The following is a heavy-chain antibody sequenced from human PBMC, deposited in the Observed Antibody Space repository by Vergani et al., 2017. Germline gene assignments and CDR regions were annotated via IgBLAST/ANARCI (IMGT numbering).Heavy chain of an antibody. CDR3: ARGGSGWAFDY. D-gene: IGHD6-19*01. V-gene: IGHV3-64*01. J-gene: IGHJ4*02. Sequence: EVQLVESGGGLVQPGGSLRLSCAASGFTFSSYAMHWVRQAPGKGLVYVSAISSNGGSTYYANSVKVRFTISRDNAKNTLYLQMNSLRAEDTAVYYCARGGSGWAFDYWGQGTLVTVSS. CDR2: ISSNGGST. CDR1: GFTFSSYA.